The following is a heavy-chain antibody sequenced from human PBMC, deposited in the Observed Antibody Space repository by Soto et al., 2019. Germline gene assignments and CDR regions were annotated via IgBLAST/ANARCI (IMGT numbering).Heavy chain of an antibody. V-gene: IGHV4-59*08. CDR1: GGYISTYY. CDR2: IYYGGRA. CDR3: SRGGHCTDGVCSARDY. Sequence: QVQLQQSGPGLVKPSETLSLTCTVSGGYISTYYWSWIRQPPGKGLEWIGYIYYGGRANYNRSLESRVTISVDRSKKQFSLRLNSVTAADTAVYYCSRGGHCTDGVCSARDYWGQGTLVTVSS. D-gene: IGHD2-8*01. J-gene: IGHJ4*02.